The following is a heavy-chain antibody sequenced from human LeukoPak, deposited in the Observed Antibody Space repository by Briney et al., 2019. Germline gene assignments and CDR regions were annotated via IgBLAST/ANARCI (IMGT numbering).Heavy chain of an antibody. V-gene: IGHV4-34*01. CDR1: GGSFSGYY. D-gene: IGHD3-22*01. CDR3: AREGMGYYDSSGYYTGEVGFDY. CDR2: INHSGST. Sequence: SETLSLTCAVYGGSFSGYYWSWIRQPPGKGLEWIGEINHSGSTNYNPSLKSRVTISVDTSKNQFSLKLSSVTAADTAVYYCAREGMGYYDSSGYYTGEVGFDYWGQGTLVTVSS. J-gene: IGHJ4*02.